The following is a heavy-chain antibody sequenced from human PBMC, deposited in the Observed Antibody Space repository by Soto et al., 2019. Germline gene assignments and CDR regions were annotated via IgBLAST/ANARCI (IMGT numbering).Heavy chain of an antibody. CDR2: LNDRGDTT. V-gene: IGHV3-23*01. CDR1: GFTFRYFT. D-gene: IGHD6-19*01. CDR3: AKDAPRTNGWYHFEY. Sequence: XGSLRLSCAASGFTFRYFTMCWVRQAPGKGLEWVSVLNDRGDTTYYTDSVKGRFTISRDNSKNTLYLQMNSLRAEDTAVYYCAKDAPRTNGWYHFEYWGQGALVTVSS. J-gene: IGHJ4*02.